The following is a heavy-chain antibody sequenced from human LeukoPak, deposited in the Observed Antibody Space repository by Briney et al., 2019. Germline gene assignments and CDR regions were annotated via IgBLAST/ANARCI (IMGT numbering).Heavy chain of an antibody. CDR1: GYTLTELS. J-gene: IGHJ4*02. CDR3: ATEGLRWLQFVY. V-gene: IGHV1-24*01. Sequence: ASVKVSCKVSGYTLTELSMHWVRQALGKGLEWMGGFDPEDGETIYAQKFQGRVTMTEGTSTDTAYMEVSSLRSEDTAVYYCATEGLRWLQFVYWGQGTLVTVSS. D-gene: IGHD5-24*01. CDR2: FDPEDGET.